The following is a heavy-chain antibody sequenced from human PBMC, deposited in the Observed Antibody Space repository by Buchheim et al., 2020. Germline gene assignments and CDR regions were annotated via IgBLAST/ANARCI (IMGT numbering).Heavy chain of an antibody. J-gene: IGHJ6*02. CDR2: IDPSDSYT. CDR3: ARQCRPYYDFWSGYYKAADYYYGMDV. D-gene: IGHD3-3*01. Sequence: EVQLVQSGAEVKKPGESLRISCKGSGYSFTSYWISWVRQMPGKGLEWMGRIDPSDSYTNYSPSFQGHVTISADKSISTSYLQWSSLKASDTAMYYCARQCRPYYDFWSGYYKAADYYYGMDVWGQGTT. CDR1: GYSFTSYW. V-gene: IGHV5-10-1*03.